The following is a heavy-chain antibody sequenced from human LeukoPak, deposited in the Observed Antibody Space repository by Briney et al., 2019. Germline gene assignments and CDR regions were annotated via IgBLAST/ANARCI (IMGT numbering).Heavy chain of an antibody. CDR3: ARDPPRDPYYYYMDV. Sequence: GGSLRLSCAASGFTFSSYWMSWVRQAPGKGLEWVSYISSSGSTIYYADSVKGRFTISRDNAKNSLYLQMNSLRAEDTAVYYCARDPPRDPYYYYMDVWGKGTTVTVSS. D-gene: IGHD2-21*02. V-gene: IGHV3-48*04. J-gene: IGHJ6*03. CDR2: ISSSGSTI. CDR1: GFTFSSYW.